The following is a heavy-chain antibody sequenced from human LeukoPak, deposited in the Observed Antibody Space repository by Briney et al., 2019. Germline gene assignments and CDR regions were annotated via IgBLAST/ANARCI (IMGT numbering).Heavy chain of an antibody. CDR1: GFTFSSYE. CDR3: ARAGDTYYDILTGYYDY. Sequence: GGSLRLSCAASGFTFSSYEMNWVRQAPGKGLEWVSNISSSGSTIYYADSVKGRFTISRDNAKNSLYLQMNSLRAEDTAVYHCARAGDTYYDILTGYYDYWGQGTLVTVSS. CDR2: ISSSGSTI. D-gene: IGHD3-9*01. J-gene: IGHJ4*02. V-gene: IGHV3-48*03.